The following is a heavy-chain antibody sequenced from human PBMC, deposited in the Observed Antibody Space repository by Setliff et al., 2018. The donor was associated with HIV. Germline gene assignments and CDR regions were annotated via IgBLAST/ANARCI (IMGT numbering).Heavy chain of an antibody. CDR3: TKDHLSGWASDC. D-gene: IGHD6-19*01. CDR1: GFTFSTYW. CDR2: IKQDGSEE. J-gene: IGHJ4*02. Sequence: PGGSLRLSCAASGFTFSTYWMIWVRQAPGKGLGWVAKIKQDGSEEYYVDSVKGRFTISRDNAKNSVYLQMNSLRVEDTAMYYCTKDHLSGWASDCWGQGTLVTVSS. V-gene: IGHV3-7*01.